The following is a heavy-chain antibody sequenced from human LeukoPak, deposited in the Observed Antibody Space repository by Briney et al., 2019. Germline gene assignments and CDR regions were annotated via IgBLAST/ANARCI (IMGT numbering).Heavy chain of an antibody. J-gene: IGHJ4*02. CDR3: ATDRSSIAVRPH. CDR1: GFTFSSYW. D-gene: IGHD6-6*01. CDR2: IKQDGSEK. V-gene: IGHV3-7*01. Sequence: GGSLRLSCAAYGFTFSSYWMSWVRQAPGKGLEWVANIKQDGSEKYYVDSVKGRFTISRDNAKSTLYLQMNSLRAEDTAVYYCATDRSSIAVRPHWGQGTLVTVSS.